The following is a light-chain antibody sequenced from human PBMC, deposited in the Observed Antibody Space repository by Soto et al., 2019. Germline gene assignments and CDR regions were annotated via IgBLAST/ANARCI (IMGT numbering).Light chain of an antibody. CDR2: GNN. Sequence: QSGRTQPPSVSGAPGQRFTISCTGSSANIGAAYNVDWYQQLPGTAPKLLIYGNNNRPSGVPARFSGSKPGTSASLAIAGLQAEDEGDYYCQSYDSSLSGYVFGTGTKVTVL. CDR3: QSYDSSLSGYV. V-gene: IGLV1-40*01. J-gene: IGLJ1*01. CDR1: SANIGAAYN.